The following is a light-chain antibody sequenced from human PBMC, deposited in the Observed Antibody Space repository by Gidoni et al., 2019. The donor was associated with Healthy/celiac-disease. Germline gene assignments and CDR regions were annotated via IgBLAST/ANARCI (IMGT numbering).Light chain of an antibody. Sequence: EVVMTQSPATLSVSPGERATLSCRASQSVSSNLAWYQQEPGQAPRLLIHGTSTRATGIPARFSGSGSGTEVTLTISSLQSEDFAVYYCHQYNNWPYTFGQXTKLEIK. CDR2: GTS. V-gene: IGKV3-15*01. CDR1: QSVSSN. CDR3: HQYNNWPYT. J-gene: IGKJ2*01.